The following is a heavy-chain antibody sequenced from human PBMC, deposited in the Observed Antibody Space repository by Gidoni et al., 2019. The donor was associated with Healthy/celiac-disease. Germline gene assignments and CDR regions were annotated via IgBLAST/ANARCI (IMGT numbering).Heavy chain of an antibody. Sequence: EVQLLESGGGLVKPGGSLRLSCAAYGVTFSSYAMSWVRQAPGKGLEWVSAISGSGCSTYYADSVKGRFTISRDNSKNTLCLQMNSLRAEDTAVYYCAKGGSRYCSSTSCYPIDYWGQGTLVTVSS. CDR3: AKGGSRYCSSTSCYPIDY. V-gene: IGHV3-23*01. J-gene: IGHJ4*02. D-gene: IGHD2-2*01. CDR1: GVTFSSYA. CDR2: ISGSGCST.